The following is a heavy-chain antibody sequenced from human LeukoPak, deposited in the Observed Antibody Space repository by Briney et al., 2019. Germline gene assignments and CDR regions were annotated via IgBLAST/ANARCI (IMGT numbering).Heavy chain of an antibody. J-gene: IGHJ4*02. CDR2: ISGSGGST. D-gene: IGHD6-13*01. CDR1: GFTFSSYA. CDR3: AKGSSSWQSIYYFDY. V-gene: IGHV3-23*01. Sequence: PGGSLRLSCAASGFTFSSYAMSWVRQAPGKGLEWVSAISGSGGSTYYADSVKGRFTISRDNSKNTLYLQMNSLRADDTAVYYCAKGSSSWQSIYYFDYWGQGTLVTVSS.